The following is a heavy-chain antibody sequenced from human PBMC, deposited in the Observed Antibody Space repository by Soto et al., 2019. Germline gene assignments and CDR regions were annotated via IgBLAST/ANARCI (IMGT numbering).Heavy chain of an antibody. J-gene: IGHJ4*02. CDR3: ARQRTSVATQAYFDD. D-gene: IGHD2-21*02. CDR1: GGSINSRSYY. V-gene: IGHV4-39*01. Sequence: SETLSLTCTVSGGSINSRSYYWGWIRQSPGKGLEWIGSIYYSGSTYYNPSLKSRVAMSVDTSKNQFSLKLRSVSAADTAVYYCARQRTSVATQAYFDDWGQGSLVTVSS. CDR2: IYYSGST.